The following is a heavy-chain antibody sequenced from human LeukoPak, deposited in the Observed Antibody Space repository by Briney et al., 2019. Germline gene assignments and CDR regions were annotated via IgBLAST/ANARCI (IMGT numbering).Heavy chain of an antibody. D-gene: IGHD6-19*01. J-gene: IGHJ3*02. Sequence: GESLKISCKGSGYSFTSYWIGWVRQMPGKGLEWMGIIYPGDSDTRYSPSFQGQVTISADKSNSTAYLQWSSLKASDTAMYYCARLGGSGWRINGNAFDIWGQGTMVTVSS. CDR1: GYSFTSYW. CDR3: ARLGGSGWRINGNAFDI. CDR2: IYPGDSDT. V-gene: IGHV5-51*01.